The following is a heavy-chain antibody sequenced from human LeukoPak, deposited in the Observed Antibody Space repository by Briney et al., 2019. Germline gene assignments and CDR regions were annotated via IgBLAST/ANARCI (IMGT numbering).Heavy chain of an antibody. J-gene: IGHJ4*02. CDR2: IKSNADGGTA. Sequence: KPGGSLRLSCAASGFTFTNAWMSWVRQAPGKGLEWVGRIKSNADGGTADYAASVNGRFTISRDDSKSTLYLQMNGLKTEDTGVYFCTSYLLRYFDWSPGFDYWGQGTLVTVSS. V-gene: IGHV3-15*01. D-gene: IGHD3-9*01. CDR3: TSYLLRYFDWSPGFDY. CDR1: GFTFTNAW.